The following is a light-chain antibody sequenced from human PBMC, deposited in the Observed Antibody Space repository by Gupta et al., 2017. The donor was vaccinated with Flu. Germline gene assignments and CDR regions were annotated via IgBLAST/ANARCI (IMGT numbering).Light chain of an antibody. Sequence: SYALTQPLSLSVSLGQTAWLTFGGDNIGANSVHWYQQRPGQAPQLIIYKNNKRPSGLPDRFSGSNSGSTATLTIDGAQAGDEADYYCQVWVSSNAFFGGGTKLTVL. CDR2: KNN. CDR3: QVWVSSNAF. CDR1: NIGANS. V-gene: IGLV3-9*01. J-gene: IGLJ2*01.